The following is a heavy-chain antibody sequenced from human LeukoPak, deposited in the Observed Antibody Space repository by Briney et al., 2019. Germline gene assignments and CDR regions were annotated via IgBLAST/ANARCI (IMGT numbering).Heavy chain of an antibody. J-gene: IGHJ4*02. D-gene: IGHD5-18*01. V-gene: IGHV4-4*02. CDR3: ARGGSHLWQPFDS. Sequence: SETLSLTCAVSGDFITKSVWWIWVRQTPGKGLEWIGDIYHSGSTNSNPSLKSRVTLPLDKSKNQFSLKLSSVTAADTAVYYCARGGSHLWQPFDSWGQGTLVTVSS. CDR2: IYHSGST. CDR1: GDFITKSVW.